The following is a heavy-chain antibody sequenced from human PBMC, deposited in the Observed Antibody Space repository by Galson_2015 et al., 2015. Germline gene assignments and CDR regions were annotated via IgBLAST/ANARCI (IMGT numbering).Heavy chain of an antibody. D-gene: IGHD3-16*01. V-gene: IGHV1-8*01. CDR2: MTPDSGHA. J-gene: IGHJ4*02. Sequence: SVKVSCKASGYTFKNYDINWVRQAPGQGLEWMGWMTPDSGHAGYSQKFAGRVIMSRDTSRSTAYVELTNLRPDDTAVYYCARDLAAASRAPFGYWGQGTLVSVSS. CDR3: ARDLAAASRAPFGY. CDR1: GYTFKNYD.